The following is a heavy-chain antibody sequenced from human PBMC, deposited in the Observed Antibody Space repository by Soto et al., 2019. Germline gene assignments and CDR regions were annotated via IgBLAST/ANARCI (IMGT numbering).Heavy chain of an antibody. V-gene: IGHV1-18*04. J-gene: IGHJ5*02. CDR2: ISAYNGNT. D-gene: IGHD5-12*01. CDR1: GYTFTSYG. CDR3: ARDFVWDIVATSNWFDP. Sequence: ASVKVSCKASGYTFTSYGISWVRQAPGQGLEWMGWISAYNGNTNYAQKLQGRVTMTTDTSTSTAYVELRSLRSDDTAVYYCARDFVWDIVATSNWFDPWGQGTLVTVSS.